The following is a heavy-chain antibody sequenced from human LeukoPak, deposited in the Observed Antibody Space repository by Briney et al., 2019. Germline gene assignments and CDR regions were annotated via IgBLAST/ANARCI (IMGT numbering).Heavy chain of an antibody. CDR2: ISSSSSYI. CDR1: GFTFSSYS. J-gene: IGHJ3*02. CDR3: ARFGGHQLVALDI. V-gene: IGHV3-21*01. D-gene: IGHD6-13*01. Sequence: PGGSLRLSCAASGFTFSSYSMNWVRQAPGKGLEWVSSISSSSSYIYYADSVKGRFTISRDNAKNSLYLQMNSLRAEDTAVYYCARFGGHQLVALDIWGQGTMVTVSS.